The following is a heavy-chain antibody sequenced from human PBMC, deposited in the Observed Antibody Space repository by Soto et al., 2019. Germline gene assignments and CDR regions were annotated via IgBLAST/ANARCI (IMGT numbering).Heavy chain of an antibody. J-gene: IGHJ4*02. D-gene: IGHD6-13*01. CDR1: GGSISSSSHY. Sequence: PSETLSLTCRVSGGSISSSSHYWGWIRQSPGKGLDWIGSIYYRGSAYYNPSLKSRVTISVDTSKNQFSLKLRSVTAADTSVYYCARHPGIAAHFDFWGQGTLVTVSS. CDR3: ARHPGIAAHFDF. V-gene: IGHV4-39*01. CDR2: IYYRGSA.